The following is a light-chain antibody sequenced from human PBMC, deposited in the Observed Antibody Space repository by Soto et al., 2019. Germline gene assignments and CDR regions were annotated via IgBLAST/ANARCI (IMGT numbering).Light chain of an antibody. CDR3: CSYAGSSTYV. V-gene: IGLV2-23*02. Sequence: QSVLTQPASVSGSPGQSITISCTGTSSVVGSYNLVSWYQQHPGKAPKVMIYEVSKRPSGVSNRFSGSKSGNTASLTISGLQAEDEADYYCCSYAGSSTYVFGTGTKVTVL. CDR1: SSVVGSYNL. J-gene: IGLJ1*01. CDR2: EVS.